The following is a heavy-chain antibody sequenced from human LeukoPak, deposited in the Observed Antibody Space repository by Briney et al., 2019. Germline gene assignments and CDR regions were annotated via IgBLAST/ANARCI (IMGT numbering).Heavy chain of an antibody. CDR2: INPNSGGT. Sequence: ASVKVSCKASGYIFTGYYMHWVRQAPGQGLEWMGWINPNSGGTNYAQKFQGRVTMTRDTSISTAYMELSRLRSDDAAVYYCARSYARSSPGGKYWGQGTLVTVSS. J-gene: IGHJ4*02. CDR3: ARSYARSSPGGKY. CDR1: GYIFTGYY. V-gene: IGHV1-2*02. D-gene: IGHD3-10*02.